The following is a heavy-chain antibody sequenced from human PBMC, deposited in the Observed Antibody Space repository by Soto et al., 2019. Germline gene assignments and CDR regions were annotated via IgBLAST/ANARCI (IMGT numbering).Heavy chain of an antibody. V-gene: IGHV3-33*05. D-gene: IGHD3-16*01. CDR2: TSYDGSNN. Sequence: QVHLVESGGGVVQPGTSLRLSCVGSGFTFRSYVIHWVRQAPGKGLEWVALTSYDGSNNFYGDSVKGRFTISRHNSRNTVELQMDSLTFEAPALYYCARWGTTWGLDVWGQGTVVSVSS. CDR3: ARWGTTWGLDV. J-gene: IGHJ4*02. CDR1: GFTFRSYV.